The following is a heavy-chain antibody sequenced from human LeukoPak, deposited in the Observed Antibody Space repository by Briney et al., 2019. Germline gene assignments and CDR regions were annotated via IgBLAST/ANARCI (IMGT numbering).Heavy chain of an antibody. J-gene: IGHJ5*02. V-gene: IGHV3-7*01. Sequence: GSLRLSCAASGFTFSSYWMSWVHQAPGKGLEWVANMKLDGSEEYYVDSVKGRFTISRGNAKNSLYLQMNSLRVDDTAVYYCTRWARYCSGGSCYSWFDPWGQGTLVTVSS. D-gene: IGHD2-15*01. CDR2: MKLDGSEE. CDR1: GFTFSSYW. CDR3: TRWARYCSGGSCYSWFDP.